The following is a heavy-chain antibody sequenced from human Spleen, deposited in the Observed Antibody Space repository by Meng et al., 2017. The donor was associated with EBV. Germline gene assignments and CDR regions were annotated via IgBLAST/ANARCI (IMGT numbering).Heavy chain of an antibody. D-gene: IGHD3-22*01. CDR1: GGSINTGGYS. V-gene: IGHV4-30-2*05. CDR2: IYYSGST. CDR3: ARLTSYYYDSNGFDF. Sequence: QLQLQESGSGLVKLSXXXXXXRXVSGGSINTGGYSWTWIRQPPGKGLEWIGHIYYSGSTYYNPSLKSRVTISVDTSKNQFSLKLPSVTAADTAVYFCARLTSYYYDSNGFDFWGQGALVTVSS. J-gene: IGHJ4*02.